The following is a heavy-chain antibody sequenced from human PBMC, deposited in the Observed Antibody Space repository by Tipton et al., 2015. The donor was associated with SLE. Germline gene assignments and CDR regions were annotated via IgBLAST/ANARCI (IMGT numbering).Heavy chain of an antibody. CDR3: ARPMGDY. Sequence: TLSLTCTVSGGSISRYYWSWIRQPPGRGLEWIGYMHYRGDTNYNPSLKSRVTISVDTSKIHFSLNLSSVTAADTAVYYCARPMGDYWGQGTLVTVSS. V-gene: IGHV4-59*08. CDR2: MHYRGDT. J-gene: IGHJ4*02. D-gene: IGHD3-10*01. CDR1: GGSISRYY.